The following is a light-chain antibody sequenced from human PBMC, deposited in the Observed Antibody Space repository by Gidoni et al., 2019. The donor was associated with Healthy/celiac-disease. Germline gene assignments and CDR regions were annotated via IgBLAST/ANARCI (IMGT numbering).Light chain of an antibody. CDR2: DAS. CDR1: QRVSSY. J-gene: IGKJ4*01. Sequence: EIVLTQSTATLSLSPGERATLSCRASQRVSSYLAGYQQQPGQVPRLLIYDASNRATGIPARFSGSGSGTDFTLTISSLEPEDFAVYYCQQRSNWPRITFGGGTKVEIK. V-gene: IGKV3-11*01. CDR3: QQRSNWPRIT.